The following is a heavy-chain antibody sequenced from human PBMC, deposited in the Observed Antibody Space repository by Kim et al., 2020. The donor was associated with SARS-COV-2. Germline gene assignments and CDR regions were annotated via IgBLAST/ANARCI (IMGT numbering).Heavy chain of an antibody. CDR2: IYPADSDA. D-gene: IGHD3-16*01. Sequence: GESLKISCKGSGYRFNTYWIAWVRQMPGKGLEWMGIIYPADSDARYSPSFQGQVSISVDKSMSTAYLHWNNLKASDCAIYFCARLGSTPAPYYFDSWGQGTLVTVSS. CDR3: ARLGSTPAPYYFDS. CDR1: GYRFNTYW. V-gene: IGHV5-51*01. J-gene: IGHJ4*02.